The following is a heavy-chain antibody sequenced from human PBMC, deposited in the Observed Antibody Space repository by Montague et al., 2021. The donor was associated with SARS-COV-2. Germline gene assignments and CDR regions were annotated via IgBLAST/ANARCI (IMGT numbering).Heavy chain of an antibody. D-gene: IGHD7-27*01. CDR2: ISTISSYI. Sequence: SLRLSCAASGFTFSSYRMNWVRQAPGKGLEWVSSISTISSYIYYADSVKGRFTISRDNAKNSLYLQMNSLRAEDTAVYYCARGDYWGSLDYWGQGTLVTVSS. CDR1: GFTFSSYR. CDR3: ARGDYWGSLDY. V-gene: IGHV3-21*01. J-gene: IGHJ4*02.